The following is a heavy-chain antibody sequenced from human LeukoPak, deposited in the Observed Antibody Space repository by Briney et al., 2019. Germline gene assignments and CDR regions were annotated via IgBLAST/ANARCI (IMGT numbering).Heavy chain of an antibody. Sequence: YPSETLSLTCTVPGGYISSYYWSWIRQPPGKGLEWVGYIYYSGSTNYNPSLKSRVTISVDTSNNQFSLKLSSVTAADTAVYYCARVTGYMIEDYFDYWGQGTLVTVSS. CDR3: ARVTGYMIEDYFDY. CDR1: GGYISSYY. CDR2: IYYSGST. D-gene: IGHD3-22*01. V-gene: IGHV4-59*08. J-gene: IGHJ4*02.